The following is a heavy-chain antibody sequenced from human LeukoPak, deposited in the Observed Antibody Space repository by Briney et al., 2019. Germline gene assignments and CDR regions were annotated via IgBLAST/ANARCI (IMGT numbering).Heavy chain of an antibody. Sequence: GGSLRLSCAASGFTFNSYAMSWVRQAPGKGLEWVSAIGGSGSSTYYTDSVKGRFTISRDNSKNTLYLQMNSLRAEDTAVYYCAKDRDTSMITSAFDIWGQGTMVTVSS. CDR2: IGGSGSST. CDR3: AKDRDTSMITSAFDI. V-gene: IGHV3-23*01. J-gene: IGHJ3*02. D-gene: IGHD5-18*01. CDR1: GFTFNSYA.